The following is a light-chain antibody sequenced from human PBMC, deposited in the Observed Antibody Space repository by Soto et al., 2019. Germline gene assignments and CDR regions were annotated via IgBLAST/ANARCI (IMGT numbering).Light chain of an antibody. J-gene: IGLJ1*01. CDR1: SSDVGGYNC. Sequence: QSVLTQPASVSGSPGQSITISCTGTSSDVGGYNCVSWCQQHPGKAPKLMIYEVTNRPSGVSNRFSGSKSGNAASLTISGLQAEDEADYYCSSYTTNNTYVFGTGTKVTVL. V-gene: IGLV2-14*01. CDR2: EVT. CDR3: SSYTTNNTYV.